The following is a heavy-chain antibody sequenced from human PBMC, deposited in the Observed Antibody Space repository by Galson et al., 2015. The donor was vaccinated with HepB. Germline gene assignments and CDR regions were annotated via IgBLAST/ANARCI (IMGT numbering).Heavy chain of an antibody. J-gene: IGHJ3*02. CDR3: AKTYGEYVVGAFHI. D-gene: IGHD4-17*01. Sequence: SLRLSCAASGFTFSSYAMSWIRQAPGKGLGWVSGISGGGGRTYYADSVKGRFTISRDNSKNTLYVQMNSLRDEDTAVYYCAKTYGEYVVGAFHICGQGTMVTVSS. V-gene: IGHV3-23*01. CDR1: GFTFSSYA. CDR2: ISGGGGRT.